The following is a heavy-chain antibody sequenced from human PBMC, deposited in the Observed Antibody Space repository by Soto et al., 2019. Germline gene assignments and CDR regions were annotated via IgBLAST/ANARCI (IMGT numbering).Heavy chain of an antibody. CDR1: GGTFSSYA. J-gene: IGHJ3*02. CDR3: ASAAGYSYGYDAFDI. V-gene: IGHV1-69*13. Sequence: SVKVSCKASGGTFSSYAISWARQAPGQGLEWMGGIIPIFGTANYAQKFQGRVTITADESTSTAYMELSSLRSEDTAVYYCASAAGYSYGYDAFDIWGQGTMVTVSS. CDR2: IIPIFGTA. D-gene: IGHD5-18*01.